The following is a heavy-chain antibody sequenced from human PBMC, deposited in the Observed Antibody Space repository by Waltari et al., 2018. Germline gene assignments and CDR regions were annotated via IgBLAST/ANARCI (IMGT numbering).Heavy chain of an antibody. V-gene: IGHV1-2*02. CDR2: INPNSGGT. D-gene: IGHD3-10*01. Sequence: QVQLVQSVAEVKKPGASLKVSCKAAGYTFTGDYMHWVRQAPGQGLEWMGWINPNSGGTNYAQKFQGRVTMTRDTSISTAYMELSRLRSDDTAVYYCARGRLVRGVYPIGHWGQGTLVTVSS. CDR3: ARGRLVRGVYPIGH. J-gene: IGHJ1*01. CDR1: GYTFTGDY.